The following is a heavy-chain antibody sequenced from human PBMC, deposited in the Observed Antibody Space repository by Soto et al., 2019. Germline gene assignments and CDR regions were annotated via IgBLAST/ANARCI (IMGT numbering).Heavy chain of an antibody. J-gene: IGHJ5*02. CDR1: GFSFSSYA. Sequence: GGSLRLSCVASGFSFSSYAMSWVRQAPGKGLDWVSVISGSDGSTYYADSVKGRFTISRDNSKNTLYLQMNSLRAEDTAVYYCAKAASSGPPNWFDPWGQGTLVTVSS. V-gene: IGHV3-23*01. CDR2: ISGSDGST. D-gene: IGHD6-19*01. CDR3: AKAASSGPPNWFDP.